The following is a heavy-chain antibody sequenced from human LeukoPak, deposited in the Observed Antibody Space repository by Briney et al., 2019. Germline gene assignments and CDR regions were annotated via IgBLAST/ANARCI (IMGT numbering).Heavy chain of an antibody. CDR1: GFTFSDYC. V-gene: IGHV3-21*06. CDR3: AREGYYSGMDV. Sequence: GGSLRLSCAASGFTFSDYCMNWVRQAPGKGLEWVSSISSSSTYIHYADLVKGRFIISRDNAKNSVYLQMNSLRAEDTAVYYCAREGYYSGMDVWGQGTTVTVSS. J-gene: IGHJ6*02. CDR2: ISSSSTYI.